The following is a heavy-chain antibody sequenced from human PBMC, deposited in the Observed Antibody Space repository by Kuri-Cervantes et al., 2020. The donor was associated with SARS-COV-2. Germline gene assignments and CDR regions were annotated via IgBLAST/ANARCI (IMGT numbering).Heavy chain of an antibody. Sequence: DSVKVSCKASGYTFTGYYMHWVRQAPGQGLEWMGWINPNSGGTNYAQKFQGWVTMTRDTSISTAYMELSRLRSDDTAVYYCARGVTPNYGMDVWGQGTTVTVSS. CDR2: INPNSGGT. J-gene: IGHJ6*02. V-gene: IGHV1-2*04. CDR1: GYTFTGYY. D-gene: IGHD2-21*02. CDR3: ARGVTPNYGMDV.